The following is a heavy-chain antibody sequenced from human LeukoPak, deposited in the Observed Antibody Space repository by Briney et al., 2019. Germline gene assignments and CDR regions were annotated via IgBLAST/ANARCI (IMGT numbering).Heavy chain of an antibody. CDR2: IYYSGST. Sequence: SETLSLTCTVSGGSISSSSYYWGWIRQPPGKGLEWIGSIYYSGSTYYNPSLKSRVTISVDTSKNQFSLKLSSVTAADTAVYYCARRGYDSSGYQFDPWGQGTLVTVSS. CDR1: GGSISSSSYY. D-gene: IGHD3-22*01. CDR3: ARRGYDSSGYQFDP. J-gene: IGHJ5*02. V-gene: IGHV4-39*07.